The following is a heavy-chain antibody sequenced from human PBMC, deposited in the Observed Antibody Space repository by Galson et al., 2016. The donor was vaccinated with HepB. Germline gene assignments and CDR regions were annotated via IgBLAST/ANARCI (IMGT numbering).Heavy chain of an antibody. CDR3: ARESDTAMEPKYYYYALYG. J-gene: IGHJ6*02. V-gene: IGHV1-69*13. CDR2: IIPIFGTA. Sequence: SVKVSCKASGGTFSSYAISWVRQAPGQGLEWMGGIIPIFGTANYAQKFQGRVTITADESTSTAYMELSSLRSEDTAVYFCARESDTAMEPKYYYYALYGWGQGTTVTVS. D-gene: IGHD5-18*01. CDR1: GGTFSSYA.